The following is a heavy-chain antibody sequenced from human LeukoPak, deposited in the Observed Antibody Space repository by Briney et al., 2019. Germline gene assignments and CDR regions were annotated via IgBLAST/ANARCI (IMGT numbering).Heavy chain of an antibody. Sequence: GSLRLSCAASGFTVSSNYMNWVRQAPGKGLEWVANIKQDGSEKYYVDSVKGRFTISRDNAKNSLYLQMNSLRAEDTAVYYCATSGGSYYADYFDYWGQGTLVTVSS. CDR1: GFTVSSNY. V-gene: IGHV3-7*01. D-gene: IGHD1-26*01. CDR2: IKQDGSEK. J-gene: IGHJ4*02. CDR3: ATSGGSYYADYFDY.